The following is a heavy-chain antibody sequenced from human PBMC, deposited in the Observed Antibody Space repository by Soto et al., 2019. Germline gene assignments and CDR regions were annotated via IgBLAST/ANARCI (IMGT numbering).Heavy chain of an antibody. CDR3: ERGATPIDY. D-gene: IGHD2-15*01. CDR2: ISAYNGNT. J-gene: IGHJ4*02. CDR1: GYTFTNFG. Sequence: QVQLVQSGAEVKKPGASVKVSCKASGYTFTNFGISWVRQAPGQGLEWMRWISAYNGNTNYAQKFQGRVTMTTDTSTSTAYMELSSRRSDDTDWYYYERGATPIDYWGKGILVTVSS. V-gene: IGHV1-18*01.